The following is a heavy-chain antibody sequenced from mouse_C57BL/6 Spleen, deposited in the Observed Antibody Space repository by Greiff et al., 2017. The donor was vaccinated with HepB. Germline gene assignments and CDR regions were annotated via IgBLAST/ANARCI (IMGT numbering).Heavy chain of an antibody. CDR1: GYTFTDYY. CDR3: ARSADYDGRSYGYFDV. V-gene: IGHV1-26*01. CDR2: INPNNGGT. Sequence: EVQLQQSGPELVKPGASVKISCKASGYTFTDYYMNWVKQSHGKSLEWIGDINPNNGGTSYNQKFKGKATLTVDKSSSTAYMELRSLTSEDSAVYYCARSADYDGRSYGYFDVWGTGTTVTVSS. D-gene: IGHD1-1*01. J-gene: IGHJ1*03.